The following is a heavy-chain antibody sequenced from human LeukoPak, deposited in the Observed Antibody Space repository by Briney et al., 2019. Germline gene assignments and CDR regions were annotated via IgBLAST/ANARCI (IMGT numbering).Heavy chain of an antibody. CDR3: ARRNYGSPRWFDP. Sequence: VASVKVPCKASGYTFSSYDINWVRQATGQGLEWMGWMNPNSGNTGYAQKFQGRVTMTRNTSISTAYMELSSLRSEDTAVYYCARRNYGSPRWFDPWGQGTLVTVSS. CDR1: GYTFSSYD. V-gene: IGHV1-8*01. D-gene: IGHD3-10*01. CDR2: MNPNSGNT. J-gene: IGHJ5*02.